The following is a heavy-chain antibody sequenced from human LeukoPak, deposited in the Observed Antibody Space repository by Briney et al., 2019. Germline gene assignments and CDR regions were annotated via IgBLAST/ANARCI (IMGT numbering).Heavy chain of an antibody. CDR2: IRNDGSDK. J-gene: IGHJ4*02. V-gene: IGHV3-30*02. D-gene: IGHD3-10*01. CDR1: RFVFGDYG. CDR3: AKHYYGSGSQRYYFDY. Sequence: GRSLRLSCAPSRFVFGDYGMHWVRQAPGKGLEWVTLIRNDGSDKYYADSVKGRFTISRDNSKNTLYLLMNSLIPEDTAVYYCAKHYYGSGSQRYYFDYWGQGTLVTVSS.